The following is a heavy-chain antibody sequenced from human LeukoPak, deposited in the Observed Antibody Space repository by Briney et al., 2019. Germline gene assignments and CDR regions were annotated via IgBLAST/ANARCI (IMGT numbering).Heavy chain of an antibody. CDR1: GFTFSSYA. CDR3: ARDMGREYCSSTSCSPSFMDV. D-gene: IGHD2-2*01. V-gene: IGHV3-30*04. Sequence: GGSLRLSCAASGFTFSSYAMHWVRQAPGKGLEWVAVISYDGSNKYYADSVKGRFTISRDNSKNTLYLQMNSLRAEDTAVYYCARDMGREYCSSTSCSPSFMDVWGKGTTVTVSS. CDR2: ISYDGSNK. J-gene: IGHJ6*03.